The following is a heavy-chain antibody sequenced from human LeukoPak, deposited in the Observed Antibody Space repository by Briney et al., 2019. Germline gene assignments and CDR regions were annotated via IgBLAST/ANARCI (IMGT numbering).Heavy chain of an antibody. CDR2: LNPNTGGT. D-gene: IGHD5-12*01. CDR1: GYTFTGYY. Sequence: GASVTVSYKASGYTFTGYYVHWMRQAPGQGREGRGWLNPNTGGTIYAQKFQGRVTMTRDTSISTAYMELSRLRSDDTAVYYCVRDRNGYDFVHWGQGALVTVSS. V-gene: IGHV1-2*02. CDR3: VRDRNGYDFVH. J-gene: IGHJ4*02.